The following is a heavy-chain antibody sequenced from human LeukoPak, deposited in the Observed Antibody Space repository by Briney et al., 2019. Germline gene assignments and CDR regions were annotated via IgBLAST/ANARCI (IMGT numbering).Heavy chain of an antibody. D-gene: IGHD2-15*01. CDR3: ARRQVVVSATREHWFDL. Sequence: GESLKISCKGSGYIFTSNWIGWVRQMPGKGLEWMGFIYPGDSDTRYSPSFQGQVTISADKSISTAYLQWSSLKASDTAMYYCARRQVVVSATREHWFDLWGQGTLVTVSS. CDR2: IYPGDSDT. V-gene: IGHV5-51*01. J-gene: IGHJ5*02. CDR1: GYIFTSNW.